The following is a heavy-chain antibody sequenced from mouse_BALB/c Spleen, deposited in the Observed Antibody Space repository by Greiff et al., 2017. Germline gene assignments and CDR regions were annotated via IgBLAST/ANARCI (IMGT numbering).Heavy chain of an antibody. V-gene: IGHV1-7*01. Sequence: QVQLQQSGAELAKPGASVKMSCKASGYTFTSYWMHWVKQRPGQGLEWIGYNNPSTGYTEYNQKFKDKATLTADKSSSTAYMQLSSLTSEDSAVYYCARYYGSSYDFDYWGQGTTLIVSS. D-gene: IGHD1-1*01. J-gene: IGHJ2*01. CDR3: ARYYGSSYDFDY. CDR1: GYTFTSYW. CDR2: NNPSTGYT.